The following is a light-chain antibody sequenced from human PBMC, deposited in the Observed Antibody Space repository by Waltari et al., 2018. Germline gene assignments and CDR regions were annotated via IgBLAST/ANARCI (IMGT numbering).Light chain of an antibody. CDR3: QQYGSTPPRT. V-gene: IGKV3-20*01. J-gene: IGKJ2*02. CDR1: QTVNSNY. Sequence: EIVLTQSPGTLSLSPGERATSSCRASQTVNSNYLAWYQQKPGQTPRLLIYGASSRATGIPHRFSGSGSGTDFTLTISRLEPEDFAVYYCQQYGSTPPRTFGQGTKLEIK. CDR2: GAS.